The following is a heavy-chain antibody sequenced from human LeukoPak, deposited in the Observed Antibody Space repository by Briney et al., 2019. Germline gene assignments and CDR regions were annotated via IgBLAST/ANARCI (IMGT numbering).Heavy chain of an antibody. J-gene: IGHJ4*02. Sequence: PGGSLRLSCAASGFTFSSYSMNWVRQAPGQGLEWVSCISSSSSYIYYADSVKGRFTISRDNAKNSLYLQMNSLRAEDTAVYFCARSEVMTGGYFDYWGQGTLVTVSS. CDR2: ISSSSSYI. CDR1: GFTFSSYS. CDR3: ARSEVMTGGYFDY. D-gene: IGHD2-21*01. V-gene: IGHV3-21*01.